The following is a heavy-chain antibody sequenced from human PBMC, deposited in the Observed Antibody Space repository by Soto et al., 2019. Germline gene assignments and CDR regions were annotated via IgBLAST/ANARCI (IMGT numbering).Heavy chain of an antibody. Sequence: GGSLRLSCAASGFTFSSYAMSWVRQAPGKGLEWVSAISGSGGSTYYADSVKGRFTISRDNSKNTLYLQMNSLRAEDTAVYYCAKDYYDYGDYPRFDYWGQGTLVTVSS. D-gene: IGHD4-17*01. V-gene: IGHV3-23*01. J-gene: IGHJ4*02. CDR3: AKDYYDYGDYPRFDY. CDR1: GFTFSSYA. CDR2: ISGSGGST.